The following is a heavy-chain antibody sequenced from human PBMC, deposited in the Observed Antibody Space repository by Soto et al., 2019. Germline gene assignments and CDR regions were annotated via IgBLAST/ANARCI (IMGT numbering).Heavy chain of an antibody. CDR2: IIPIFGTA. D-gene: IGHD3-9*01. J-gene: IGHJ4*02. V-gene: IGHV1-69*12. Sequence: QVQLVQSGAEVKKPGSSVKVSCKASGGTFSSYAISWVRQAPGQGLEWMGGIIPIFGTANYAQKFQGRVTMPADEPKSTAYMGRSSRRAGDPAFYCWAGGGDGGYDTKFDYWGQGTLVTVSS. CDR3: AGGGDGGYDTKFDY. CDR1: GGTFSSYA.